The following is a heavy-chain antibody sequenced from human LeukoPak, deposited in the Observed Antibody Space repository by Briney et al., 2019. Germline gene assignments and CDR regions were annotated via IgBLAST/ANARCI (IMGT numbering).Heavy chain of an antibody. CDR3: ARVWTYRSPHAHSYDAFDI. J-gene: IGHJ3*02. CDR2: MNPNSGNT. CDR1: GYTFTSYD. V-gene: IGHV1-8*03. D-gene: IGHD3-10*01. Sequence: ASVKVSCKASGYTFTSYDINWVRQATGQGLEWMGWMNPNSGNTGYAQKFQGRVTITRNTSISTAYMELSSLRSEDTAVYYCARVWTYRSPHAHSYDAFDIWGQGTMVTVSS.